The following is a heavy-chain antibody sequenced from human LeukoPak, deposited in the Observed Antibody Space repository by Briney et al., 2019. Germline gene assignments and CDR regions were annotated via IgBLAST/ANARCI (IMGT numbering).Heavy chain of an antibody. CDR2: ISAYNGNT. Sequence: ASVKVSCKASGYTFTSYGISRVRQAPGQGLEWMGWISAYNGNTNYAQKLQGRVTMTTDTSTSTAYMELRSLRSDDTAVYYCARDRVDVGATFRDYWGQGTLVTVSS. D-gene: IGHD1-26*01. CDR1: GYTFTSYG. V-gene: IGHV1-18*01. J-gene: IGHJ4*02. CDR3: ARDRVDVGATFRDY.